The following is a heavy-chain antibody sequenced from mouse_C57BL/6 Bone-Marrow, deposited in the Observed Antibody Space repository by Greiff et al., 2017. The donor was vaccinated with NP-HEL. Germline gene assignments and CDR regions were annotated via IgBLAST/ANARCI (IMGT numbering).Heavy chain of an antibody. CDR3: ARRTSLYGSSRPYAMDD. CDR1: GYAFSSSW. Sequence: QVQLQQSGPELVKPGASVKISCKASGYAFSSSWMNWVKQRPGKGLEWIGRIYPGDGDTNYNGKFTGKATLTADTSSSTAYMQLSSLTSEDSAVYFGARRTSLYGSSRPYAMDDWGQGTSVTVSS. V-gene: IGHV1-82*01. CDR2: IYPGDGDT. D-gene: IGHD1-1*01. J-gene: IGHJ4*01.